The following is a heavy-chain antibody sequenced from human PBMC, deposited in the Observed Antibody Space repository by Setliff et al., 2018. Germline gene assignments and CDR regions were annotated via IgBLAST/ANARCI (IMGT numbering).Heavy chain of an antibody. CDR2: IYYSGST. CDR3: ARFTELSSGAFDI. D-gene: IGHD1-26*01. CDR1: GGSISSGGYY. V-gene: IGHV4-31*03. Sequence: SETLSLTCTVSGGSISSGGYYWSWIRQHPGKGLEWIGYIYYSGSTYYNPSLKSRVTISVDTSKKQFSLKLSSVTAADTAVYYCARFTELSSGAFDIWGQGNPGHRLL. J-gene: IGHJ3*02.